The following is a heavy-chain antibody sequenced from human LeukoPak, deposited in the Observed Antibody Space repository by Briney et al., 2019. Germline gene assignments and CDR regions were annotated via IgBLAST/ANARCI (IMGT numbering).Heavy chain of an antibody. CDR3: ARDIVVVPAATDYYYGMDV. CDR2: KSYDGSNK. D-gene: IGHD2-2*01. J-gene: IGHJ6*02. Sequence: GGSLRLSCAASGFTFSSYAMHWVRQAPGRGLEWVAVKSYDGSNKYYADSVKGRFTISKDNSKNTLYLQMNSLRAEDTAVYYCARDIVVVPAATDYYYGMDVWGQGTTVTVSS. CDR1: GFTFSSYA. V-gene: IGHV3-30-3*01.